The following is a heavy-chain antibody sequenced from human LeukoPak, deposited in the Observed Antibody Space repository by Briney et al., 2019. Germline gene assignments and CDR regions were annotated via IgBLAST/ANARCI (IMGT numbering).Heavy chain of an antibody. CDR1: GFTFGDYA. Sequence: GASLRLSCTASGFTFGDYAMSWVRQAPGKGLEWVGFIRSKVYGGTTEYAASVKGRFTISRDDSKSIAYLQVNSLRTEDTAVYYCTGSFGELSFFAHWGQGTLVTVSS. D-gene: IGHD3-16*01. J-gene: IGHJ4*02. CDR3: TGSFGELSFFAH. V-gene: IGHV3-49*04. CDR2: IRSKVYGGTT.